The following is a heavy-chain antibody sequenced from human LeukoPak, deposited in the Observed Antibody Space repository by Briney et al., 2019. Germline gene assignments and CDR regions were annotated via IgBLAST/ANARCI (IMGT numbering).Heavy chain of an antibody. D-gene: IGHD3-9*01. CDR3: ARSFDPTYYYYYMEV. CDR1: GFTFDDYS. J-gene: IGHJ6*03. Sequence: GGSLRLSCAASGFTFDDYSMNWVRQAPGKGLEWVSGINWNGGSTGYADSVKGRFTISRDNAKNSLYLQMSSLRAEDTALYHCARSFDPTYYYYYMEVWGKGTAVTISS. CDR2: INWNGGST. V-gene: IGHV3-20*01.